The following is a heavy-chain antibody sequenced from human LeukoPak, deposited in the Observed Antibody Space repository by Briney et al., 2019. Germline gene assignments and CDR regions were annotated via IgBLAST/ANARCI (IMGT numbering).Heavy chain of an antibody. CDR3: ARDKGYNYGYSMDY. CDR1: GFTFSSYA. V-gene: IGHV3-23*01. D-gene: IGHD5-18*01. CDR2: ITGSGDTT. Sequence: PGGSLRLSCAASGFTFSSYAMGWVRQAPGKGLEWVSAITGSGDTTYYADSVKGRFTISRDNSKNTLHLQMNSLRAQDTAVYYCARDKGYNYGYSMDYWGQGTLVTVSS. J-gene: IGHJ4*02.